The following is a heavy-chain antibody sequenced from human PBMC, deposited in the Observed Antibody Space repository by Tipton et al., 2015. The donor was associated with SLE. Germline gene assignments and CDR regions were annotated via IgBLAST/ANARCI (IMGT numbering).Heavy chain of an antibody. Sequence: TLSLTCTVSGGSISSYYWGWIRQSPGKGLEWIGSVSYIGRTSYTPSLNSRVTVSMDTSKNQFSLRVTSVTAADTAVYYCARHILASWNAFDIWGQGTMVSVSS. V-gene: IGHV4-39*01. J-gene: IGHJ3*02. CDR2: VSYIGRT. CDR3: ARHILASWNAFDI. CDR1: GGSISSYY.